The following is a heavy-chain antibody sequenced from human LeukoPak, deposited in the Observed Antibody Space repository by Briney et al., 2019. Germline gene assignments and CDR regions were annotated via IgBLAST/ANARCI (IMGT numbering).Heavy chain of an antibody. CDR2: INGGNGNT. D-gene: IGHD3-10*01. CDR3: ASKPLEYYHGSGSYFLLDP. Sequence: ASVKVSCKASGYTFTTYAMHWVRQAPGQRLEWMGWINGGNGNTKYSQKFQGRVSITRDTSASTAYVELSSLRSEDTAVYYCASKPLEYYHGSGSYFLLDPWGQGTLVTVSS. J-gene: IGHJ5*02. V-gene: IGHV1-3*01. CDR1: GYTFTTYA.